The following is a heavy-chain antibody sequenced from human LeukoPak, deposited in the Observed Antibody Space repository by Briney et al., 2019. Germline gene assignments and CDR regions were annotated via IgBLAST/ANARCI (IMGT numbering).Heavy chain of an antibody. CDR3: ARSHDHLWGNYPDY. Sequence: SETLSLTCDVSGGSIDSTNWWNWVRQPPGKGLEWIGEIHHDGRINYNPSLKSRVTLSVDKSKNQSSLRLNSVTAADTAMYYCARSHDHLWGNYPDYWGQGTLVTVSS. CDR1: GGSIDSTNW. V-gene: IGHV4/OR15-8*01. CDR2: IHHDGRI. J-gene: IGHJ4*02. D-gene: IGHD3-16*02.